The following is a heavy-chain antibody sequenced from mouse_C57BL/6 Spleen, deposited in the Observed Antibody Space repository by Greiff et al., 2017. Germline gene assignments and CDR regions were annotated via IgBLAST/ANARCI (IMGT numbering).Heavy chain of an antibody. J-gene: IGHJ4*01. D-gene: IGHD2-4*01. CDR3: VRRSLYYDYGDYAMDY. V-gene: IGHV1-54*01. CDR2: INPGSGGT. CDR1: GYAFTNYL. Sequence: QVQLQQSGAELVRPGTSVKVSCKASGYAFTNYLIEWVKQRPGQGLEWIGVINPGSGGTNYNEKFKGKATLTADKSSSTAYMQLSSLTSEDSAVYFCVRRSLYYDYGDYAMDYWGQGTSVTVSS.